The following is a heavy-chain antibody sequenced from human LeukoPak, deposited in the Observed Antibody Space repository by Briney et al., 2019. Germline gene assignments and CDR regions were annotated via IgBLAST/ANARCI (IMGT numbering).Heavy chain of an antibody. CDR2: ISGSGGST. CDR3: TKGTPFAY. V-gene: IGHV3-23*01. Sequence: HSGGSVRLSCAASGFTFSSYGMSWVRQAPGKGLEWVSAISGSGGSTYYADSVKGRFTISRDNSKNTLYLQMNSLRAEDTAVYYCTKGTPFAYWGQGTLVTVSS. CDR1: GFTFSSYG. J-gene: IGHJ4*02.